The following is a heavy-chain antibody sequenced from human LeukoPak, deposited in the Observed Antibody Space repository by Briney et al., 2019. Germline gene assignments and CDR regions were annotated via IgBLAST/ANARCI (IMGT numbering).Heavy chain of an antibody. CDR1: GFTFSSYA. CDR2: ISYDGSNK. J-gene: IGHJ4*02. V-gene: IGHV3-30*01. D-gene: IGHD3-22*01. Sequence: GGSLRLSCVASGFTFSSYAMHWVRQAPGKGLEWVAVISYDGSNKYYADSVKGRFTISRDNSKNTLYLQMNSLGAEDTAVYYCARDEDYDSSGYRLDYWGQGTLVTVSS. CDR3: ARDEDYDSSGYRLDY.